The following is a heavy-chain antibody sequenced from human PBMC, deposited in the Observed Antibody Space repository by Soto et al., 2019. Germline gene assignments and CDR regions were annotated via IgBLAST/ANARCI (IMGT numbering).Heavy chain of an antibody. Sequence: GCLGLSFSPSGVSFVSVAMSLVRQAPRKMLKWVSAISGSGGSTYYADSVKGRFTIPRDNSTNTLYLQMNSLRAEDTAVYYCAKGAEWIPLWLLESGLHPVDYWGQGTLVTVSS. D-gene: IGHD5-18*01. J-gene: IGHJ4*02. V-gene: IGHV3-23*01. CDR3: AKGAEWIPLWLLESGLHPVDY. CDR1: GVSFVSVA. CDR2: ISGSGGST.